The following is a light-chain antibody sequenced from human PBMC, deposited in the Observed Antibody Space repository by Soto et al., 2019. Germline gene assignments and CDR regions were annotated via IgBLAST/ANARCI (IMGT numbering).Light chain of an antibody. V-gene: IGKV3-15*01. Sequence: EIVMTQSPATLSVSLGERSTLSCRASQSVSSNLAWYQQKPGQAPRLLIYGASTRATGIPARFSGSGSGTEFTLTISSLQPEDFATYYCQQYNSYPITFGQGTRLETK. CDR3: QQYNSYPIT. J-gene: IGKJ5*01. CDR2: GAS. CDR1: QSVSSN.